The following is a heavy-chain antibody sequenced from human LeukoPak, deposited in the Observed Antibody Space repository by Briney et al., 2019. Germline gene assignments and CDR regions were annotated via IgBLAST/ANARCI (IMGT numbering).Heavy chain of an antibody. CDR2: IHPGDSDT. J-gene: IGHJ4*02. Sequence: GESLKISCEGSGYTFTSYWIGWVRQMPGKGLEWMGIIHPGDSDTRYSPSFQGQVTISADKSISTAYLQWSSLKASDTAMYYCARAIEGANFDYWGQGTLVTVSS. CDR1: GYTFTSYW. D-gene: IGHD3-16*01. V-gene: IGHV5-51*01. CDR3: ARAIEGANFDY.